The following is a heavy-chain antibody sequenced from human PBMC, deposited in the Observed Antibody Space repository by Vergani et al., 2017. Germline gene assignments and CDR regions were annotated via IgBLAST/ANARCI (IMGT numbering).Heavy chain of an antibody. J-gene: IGHJ4*02. D-gene: IGHD3-22*01. CDR3: ARLYGRDSSGSKYFDY. Sequence: EVQLVHSGAEVKKPGEPLTIFCQISGYSFTNYWIGWLRQLPGKGLEWMGVIHPADSDTRYSPSFQGQVTIPVDKSISTAYLQRSSLRASDSAMYYCARLYGRDSSGSKYFDYWGQGTLVAVSS. V-gene: IGHV5-51*01. CDR2: IHPADSDT. CDR1: GYSFTNYW.